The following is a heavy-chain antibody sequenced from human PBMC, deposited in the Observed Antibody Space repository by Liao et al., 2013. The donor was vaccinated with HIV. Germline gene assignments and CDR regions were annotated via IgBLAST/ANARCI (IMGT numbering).Heavy chain of an antibody. CDR1: GDLIRRDNYY. CDR2: IYTGMSTTGTT. Sequence: QLQLQESGPGLVKPSQTLSLTCTVSGDLIRRDNYYWTWIRQPAGKGLEWIGHIYTGMSTTGTTNYNPSLKSRVSISADTSKNQFSLKLSSVTAADTAVYYCAREGYITIFGVVPIDYWGQGTLVTVSS. CDR3: AREGYITIFGVVPIDY. J-gene: IGHJ4*02. V-gene: IGHV4-61*02. D-gene: IGHD3-3*01.